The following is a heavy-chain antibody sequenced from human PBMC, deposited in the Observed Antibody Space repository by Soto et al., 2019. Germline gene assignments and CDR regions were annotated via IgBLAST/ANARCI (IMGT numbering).Heavy chain of an antibody. V-gene: IGHV3-30*18. Sequence: GGSLRLSCAASGFTFSSYGMHWVRQAPGKGLEWVAVISYGGSNKYYADSVKGRFTISRDNSKNTLYLQMNSLRAEDTAVYYCAKDYSSGWYDPPYYYYYGMDVWGQGTTVTVSS. CDR2: ISYGGSNK. CDR3: AKDYSSGWYDPPYYYYYGMDV. J-gene: IGHJ6*02. D-gene: IGHD6-19*01. CDR1: GFTFSSYG.